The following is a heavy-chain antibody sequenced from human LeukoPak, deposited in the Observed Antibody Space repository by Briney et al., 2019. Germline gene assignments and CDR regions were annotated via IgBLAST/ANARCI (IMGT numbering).Heavy chain of an antibody. CDR2: IYSGGRT. Sequence: GGSLRLSCAASGFTVSSNYMSWVRQAPGKGLEWVLVIYSGGRTYYADSVKDRFTISRDNSKNTLYLQMNSLRAEDTAVYYCAREVRGWGTYYFDYWGQGTLVTVSS. CDR1: GFTVSSNY. J-gene: IGHJ4*02. D-gene: IGHD6-19*01. CDR3: AREVRGWGTYYFDY. V-gene: IGHV3-66*01.